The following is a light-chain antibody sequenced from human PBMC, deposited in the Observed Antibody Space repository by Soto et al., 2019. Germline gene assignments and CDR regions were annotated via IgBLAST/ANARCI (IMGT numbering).Light chain of an antibody. V-gene: IGLV2-14*01. CDR1: SSDVGGYNY. CDR2: EVS. J-gene: IGLJ1*01. CDR3: SSYTSSSTPSV. Sequence: SLLNQPASVSGSPGQSIPISCTGTSSDVGGYNYVSWYQQHPGKAPKLMIYEVSNRPSGVSNRFSGSKSGNTASLTISGLQAEDEADYYCSSYTSSSTPSVFGTGTKVTVL.